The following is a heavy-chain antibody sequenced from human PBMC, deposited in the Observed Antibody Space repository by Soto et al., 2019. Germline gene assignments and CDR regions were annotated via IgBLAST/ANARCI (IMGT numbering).Heavy chain of an antibody. Sequence: QTLSLTCAISGDSVSSNSAAWNWIRHSPSRGLEWLGRTYYRSKWYNDYAVSVKSRITINPDTSKNQFSLQLNSVTPEDTAVYYCARVVNDFWSGYHYYYGMDVWGQGTTVTVSS. J-gene: IGHJ6*02. CDR1: GDSVSSNSAA. V-gene: IGHV6-1*01. CDR2: TYYRSKWYN. CDR3: ARVVNDFWSGYHYYYGMDV. D-gene: IGHD3-3*01.